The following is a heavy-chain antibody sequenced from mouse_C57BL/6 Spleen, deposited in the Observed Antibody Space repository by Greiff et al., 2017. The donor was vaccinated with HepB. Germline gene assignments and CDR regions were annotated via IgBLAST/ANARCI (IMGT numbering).Heavy chain of an antibody. V-gene: IGHV5-16*01. Sequence: EVQVVESEGGLVQPGSSMKLSCTASGFTFSDYYMAWVRQVPEKGLEWVANINYDGSSTYYLDSLKSRFIISRDNAKNILYLQMSSLKSEDTATYYCARRGTGWAMDYWGQGTSVTVSS. J-gene: IGHJ4*01. CDR1: GFTFSDYY. CDR2: INYDGSST. D-gene: IGHD4-1*01. CDR3: ARRGTGWAMDY.